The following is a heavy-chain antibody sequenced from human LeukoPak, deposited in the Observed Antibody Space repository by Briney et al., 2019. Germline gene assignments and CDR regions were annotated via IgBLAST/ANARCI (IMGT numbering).Heavy chain of an antibody. CDR1: GYTFTSYY. CDR2: INPSGGST. Sequence: ASVKVSCKASGYTFTSYYMHWVRQAPGQGLEWMGIINPSGGSTSYAQKFQGRVTMTRDTSTSTVYMELSSLRSEDTAVYYCARDGQRYYDSSGYYLPPDYWGQGTLATVSS. J-gene: IGHJ4*02. CDR3: ARDGQRYYDSSGYYLPPDY. V-gene: IGHV1-46*01. D-gene: IGHD3-22*01.